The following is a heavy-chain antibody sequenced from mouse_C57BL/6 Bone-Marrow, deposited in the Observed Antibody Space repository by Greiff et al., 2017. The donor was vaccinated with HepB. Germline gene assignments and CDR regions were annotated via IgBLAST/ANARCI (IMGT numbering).Heavy chain of an antibody. CDR3: PITTVVAPYYAMDY. Sequence: QVQLKQPGAELVKPGASVKLSCKASGYTFTSYWMHWVKQRPGQGLGWIGMIHPNSGSTNYNEKFKSKATLTVDKSSSTAYMQLSSLTSEDSAVYYCPITTVVAPYYAMDYWGQGTSVTVSS. V-gene: IGHV1-64*01. J-gene: IGHJ4*01. D-gene: IGHD1-1*01. CDR1: GYTFTSYW. CDR2: IHPNSGST.